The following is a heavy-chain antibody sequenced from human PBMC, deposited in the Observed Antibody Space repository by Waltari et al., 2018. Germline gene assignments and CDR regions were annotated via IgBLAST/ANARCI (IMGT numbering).Heavy chain of an antibody. CDR3: ARDSSSWYKSHYYYGMDV. J-gene: IGHJ6*02. D-gene: IGHD6-13*01. Sequence: EVQLVESGGGLVQPGGSLRLSCAASGFPFSSYEMNWVRQAPGKGREWVSYISCSGSTIYYADSVKGRFTISRDNAKNSLYLQMNSLRAEDTAVYYCARDSSSWYKSHYYYGMDVWGQGTTVTVSS. V-gene: IGHV3-48*03. CDR2: ISCSGSTI. CDR1: GFPFSSYE.